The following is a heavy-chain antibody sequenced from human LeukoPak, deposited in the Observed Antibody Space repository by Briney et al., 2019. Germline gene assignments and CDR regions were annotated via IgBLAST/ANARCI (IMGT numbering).Heavy chain of an antibody. V-gene: IGHV4-39*01. CDR1: GGSISSSSYY. CDR2: IYYSGST. CDR3: ARRSGDY. J-gene: IGHJ4*02. D-gene: IGHD5-12*01. Sequence: SETLSLTCTASGGSISSSSYYWGWIRQPPGKGLEWIGSIYYSGSTYYNPSLKSRVTISVDTSKNQFSLKLSSVTAADTAVYYCARRSGDYWGQGTLVTVSS.